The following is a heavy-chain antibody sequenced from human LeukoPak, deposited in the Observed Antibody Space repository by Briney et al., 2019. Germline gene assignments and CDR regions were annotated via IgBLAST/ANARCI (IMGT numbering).Heavy chain of an antibody. Sequence: SGGTLRLSCAASGFTFSSYSMNLIRNAPCKGLKRLPSMSSSSSYIYYADAVKGRFTISRDNGKNLLYLQINSQRAEEMAKYYSARSGCSGGSCYYASGFDIWGQGTMVTVSS. V-gene: IGHV3-21*01. J-gene: IGHJ3*02. CDR1: GFTFSSYS. CDR3: ARSGCSGGSCYYASGFDI. CDR2: MSSSSSYI. D-gene: IGHD2-15*01.